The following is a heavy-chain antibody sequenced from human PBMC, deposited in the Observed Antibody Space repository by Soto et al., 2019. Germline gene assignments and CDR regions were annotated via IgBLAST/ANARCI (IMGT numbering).Heavy chain of an antibody. D-gene: IGHD2-2*01. Sequence: QVQLVESGGGVVQPGRSLRLSCAASGFTFNSYAMHWVRQAPDKGLEWVGFISYDGSNQYYADSVKGRFTISRDNSKNPLFVQMNSLRHEDTAIYFCAIDQQSSFDYWGQGTLVTVSS. V-gene: IGHV3-30-3*01. CDR1: GFTFNSYA. CDR2: ISYDGSNQ. CDR3: AIDQQSSFDY. J-gene: IGHJ4*02.